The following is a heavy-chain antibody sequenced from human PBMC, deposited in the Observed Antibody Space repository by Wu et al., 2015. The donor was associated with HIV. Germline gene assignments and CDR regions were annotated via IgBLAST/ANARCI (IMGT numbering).Heavy chain of an antibody. CDR1: GYTFTSYG. V-gene: IGHV1-18*01. J-gene: IGHJ3*02. Sequence: QVQLVQSGAEVKKPGASVKVSCKASGYTFTSYGISWVRQAPGQGLEWMGWISAYNGNTNYAQKLQGRVTMTTDTSTSTAYMELRSLRSDDTAVYYCARVLGLHYDILTGYLHDAFDILGPRGQWSRLF. CDR2: ISAYNGNT. D-gene: IGHD3-9*01. CDR3: ARVLGLHYDILTGYLHDAFDI.